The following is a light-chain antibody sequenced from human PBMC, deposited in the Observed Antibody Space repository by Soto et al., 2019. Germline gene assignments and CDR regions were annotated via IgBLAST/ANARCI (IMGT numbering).Light chain of an antibody. V-gene: IGLV3-21*04. CDR3: QVWDSSSDHVV. Sequence: SSELTQPPSVSVAPGKTARITCGGNNIGSKSVHWYQQKPGQAPVLVIYYDSDRPSGIPERFSGSNSGNTATLTISRVEAGDEADYYCQVWDSSSDHVVFAGGTKLTVL. CDR2: YDS. J-gene: IGLJ2*01. CDR1: NIGSKS.